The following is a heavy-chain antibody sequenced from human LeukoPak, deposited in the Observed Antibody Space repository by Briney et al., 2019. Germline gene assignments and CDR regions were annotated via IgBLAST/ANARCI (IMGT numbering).Heavy chain of an antibody. V-gene: IGHV4-39*07. J-gene: IGHJ4*02. CDR2: IYYSGST. Sequence: SETLSLTCTVSGGSISSSSYYWGWIRQPPGKGLEWIGSIYYSGSTYYNPSLKSRVTISVDTSKNQFSLKLSSVTAADTAVYYCARDRGYVGYWGQGTLVTVSS. CDR3: ARDRGYVGY. CDR1: GGSISSSSYY. D-gene: IGHD5-18*01.